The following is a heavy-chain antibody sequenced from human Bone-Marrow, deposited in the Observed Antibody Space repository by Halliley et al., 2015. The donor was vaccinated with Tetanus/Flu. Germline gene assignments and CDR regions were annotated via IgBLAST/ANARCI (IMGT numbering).Heavy chain of an antibody. D-gene: IGHD6-19*01. J-gene: IGHJ3*02. V-gene: IGHV3-74*01. CDR3: ATGAVDAYEI. CDR2: VKSDGTTT. Sequence: VVWVSFVKSDGTTTRYADSVKGRFTISRDNAKNTVYLQMNSLRAEDTAVYYCATGAVDAYEIWGQGTVVTVSS.